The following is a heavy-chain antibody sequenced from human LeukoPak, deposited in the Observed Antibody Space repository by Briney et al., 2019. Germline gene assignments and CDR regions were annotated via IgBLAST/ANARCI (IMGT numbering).Heavy chain of an antibody. V-gene: IGHV3-20*04. Sequence: RPGGSLRLSCAASGFTFDDYGMSWVRQAPGKGLEWVSGINWNGGSTGYADSVKGRFTISRDNAKNSLYLQMNSLRAEDTALYYCARSPADTAQGPFDYWGQGTLVTVSS. CDR1: GFTFDDYG. CDR3: ARSPADTAQGPFDY. D-gene: IGHD2-2*01. CDR2: INWNGGST. J-gene: IGHJ4*02.